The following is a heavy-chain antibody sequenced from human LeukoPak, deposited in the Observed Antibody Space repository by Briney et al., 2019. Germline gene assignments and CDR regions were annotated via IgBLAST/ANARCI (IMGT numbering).Heavy chain of an antibody. J-gene: IGHJ6*04. CDR3: AKATTIRGVEDV. CDR2: ISGSGGST. V-gene: IGHV3-23*01. D-gene: IGHD1-14*01. Sequence: GGSLRLSCAASGFTFSSYGMSWVRQAPGKGLEWVSAISGSGGSTYYADSVKGRFTISRDNSKNTLYLQMNSLRAEDTAVYYCAKATTIRGVEDVWGKGTTVTISS. CDR1: GFTFSSYG.